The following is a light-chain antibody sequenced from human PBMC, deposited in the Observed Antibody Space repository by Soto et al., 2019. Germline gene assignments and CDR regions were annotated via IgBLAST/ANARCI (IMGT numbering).Light chain of an antibody. Sequence: IVLTESPGTLSLSPGDRATLSCRASQRVSSRYLAWYQQKPGQAPRLLIYGASSRATGIPGRFSGSGSGTDFTLTISRLEPEDFAAYYCQQRSNWPITFGQGTRLEIK. CDR1: QRVSSRY. CDR3: QQRSNWPIT. V-gene: IGKV3D-20*02. CDR2: GAS. J-gene: IGKJ5*01.